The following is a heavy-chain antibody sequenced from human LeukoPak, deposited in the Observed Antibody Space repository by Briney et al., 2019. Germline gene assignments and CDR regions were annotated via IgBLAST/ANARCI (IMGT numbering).Heavy chain of an antibody. J-gene: IGHJ4*02. CDR2: ISSSSSYI. V-gene: IGHV3-21*01. D-gene: IGHD6-13*01. Sequence: GGSLRLSCAASGFTFSSYSMNWVRQAPGKGLEWVSSISSSSSYIYYADSVKGRFTISRDNSKNTLYLQMNSLRAEDTAVYYCARDVEQLVPGYYFDYWGQGTLVTVSS. CDR3: ARDVEQLVPGYYFDY. CDR1: GFTFSSYS.